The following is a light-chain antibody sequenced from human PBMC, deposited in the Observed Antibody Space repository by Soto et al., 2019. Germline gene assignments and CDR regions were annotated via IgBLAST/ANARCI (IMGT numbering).Light chain of an antibody. CDR2: GAS. CDR3: QHRVT. CDR1: QSVSSSY. J-gene: IGKJ1*01. V-gene: IGKV3-20*01. Sequence: EIVLTQSPCTLSLSPGERATLSCRASQSVSSSYLAWYQQKPGQAPRLLIYGASSRATGIPDRFSGSGSGTDFTLTISRLEPEDFAVYYCQHRVTFGQGTKV.